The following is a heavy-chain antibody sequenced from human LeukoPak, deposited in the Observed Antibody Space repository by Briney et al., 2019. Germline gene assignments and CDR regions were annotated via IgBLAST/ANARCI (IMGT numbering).Heavy chain of an antibody. CDR1: GFTFSSYA. J-gene: IGHJ4*02. V-gene: IGHV3-23*01. Sequence: PGGSLRLSCAASGFTFSSYAMSWVRQAPGKGLEWVSAISGSGGSTYYADPVKGRFTISRDNSKNTLYLQMNSLRAEDTAVYYCAKDKRFLEWLLSPPVYYFDYWGQGTLVTVSS. CDR3: AKDKRFLEWLLSPPVYYFDY. D-gene: IGHD3-3*01. CDR2: ISGSGGST.